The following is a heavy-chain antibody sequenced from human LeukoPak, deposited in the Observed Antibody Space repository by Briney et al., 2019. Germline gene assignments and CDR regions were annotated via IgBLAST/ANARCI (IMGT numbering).Heavy chain of an antibody. J-gene: IGHJ4*02. CDR3: ASLESIAAAGRFDY. CDR1: GFTFGSYA. V-gene: IGHV3-23*01. Sequence: GGSLRLSCAASGFTFGSYAMSWVRQAPGKGLEWVSAISGSGGSTYYADSVKGRFTISRDNSKNTLYLQMNSLRAEDTAVYYCASLESIAAAGRFDYWGQGTLVTVSS. CDR2: ISGSGGST. D-gene: IGHD6-13*01.